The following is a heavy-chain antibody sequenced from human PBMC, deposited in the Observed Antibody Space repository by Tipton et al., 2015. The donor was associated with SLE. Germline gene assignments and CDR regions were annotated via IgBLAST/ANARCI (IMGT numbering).Heavy chain of an antibody. V-gene: IGHV4-59*12. Sequence: LRLSCTVSGGSIISYYWSWIRQPPGKGLEWIGYIYYKGSTDYKSSLKSRLTISIDTSKNQVSLKLTSVTAADTAVYYCARAPLFGVVTVRCPFDYWGQGPLVTVSS. D-gene: IGHD3-3*01. J-gene: IGHJ4*02. CDR1: GGSIISYY. CDR2: IYYKGST. CDR3: ARAPLFGVVTVRCPFDY.